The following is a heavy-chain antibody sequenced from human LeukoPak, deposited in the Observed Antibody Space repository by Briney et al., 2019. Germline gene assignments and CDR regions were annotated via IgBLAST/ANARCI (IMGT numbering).Heavy chain of an antibody. V-gene: IGHV1-69*06. CDR1: GGTFSSYA. CDR2: IIPIFGTA. J-gene: IGHJ6*04. D-gene: IGHD2-2*01. CDR3: ARGPDIVVVPAAHAGGDYYYGMDV. Sequence: EASVKVSCKASGGTFSSYAISWVRQAPGQGLEWMGGIIPIFGTANYAQKFQGRVTITADKSTSTAYMEPSSLRSEDTAVYYCARGPDIVVVPAAHAGGDYYYGMDVGGKGPTATVSS.